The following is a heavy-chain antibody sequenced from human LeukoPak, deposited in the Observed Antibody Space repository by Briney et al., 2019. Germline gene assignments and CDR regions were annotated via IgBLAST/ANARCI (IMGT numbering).Heavy chain of an antibody. Sequence: LSGGSLRLFCSVSGFIVRIKYMSWVRQAPGEGLECVAVIYSGGSPYYADPVKGRSTISRDNSNNTLYLPVNSLTAEDTAVCYCARDGRGGLTWIQLWSPFDYWRQVILVTVSS. J-gene: IGHJ4*02. D-gene: IGHD5-18*01. CDR2: IYSGGSP. V-gene: IGHV3-66*02. CDR3: ARDGRGGLTWIQLWSPFDY. CDR1: GFIVRIKY.